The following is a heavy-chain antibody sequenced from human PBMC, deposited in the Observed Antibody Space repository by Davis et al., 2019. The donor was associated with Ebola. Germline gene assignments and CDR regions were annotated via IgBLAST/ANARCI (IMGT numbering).Heavy chain of an antibody. J-gene: IGHJ6*02. CDR2: IYDSGST. D-gene: IGHD6-19*01. V-gene: IGHV4-4*02. Sequence: GSLRLSCTVSGGSITGSNWWSWVRQTPGKGLEWIGEIYDSGSTNYNPSLKSRVTISVDTSKNHFSLKLSSVTAADTAVYYCARDSRWLVPGTYYYYGMEVWGQGTTVTVSS. CDR3: ARDSRWLVPGTYYYYGMEV. CDR1: GGSITGSNW.